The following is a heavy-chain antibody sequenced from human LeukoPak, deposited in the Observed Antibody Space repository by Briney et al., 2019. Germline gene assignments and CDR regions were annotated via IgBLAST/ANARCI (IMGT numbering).Heavy chain of an antibody. CDR1: GGSFSGYY. J-gene: IGHJ6*02. CDR2: INHSGST. Sequence: PSQTLSLTCAVYGGSFSGYYWSWIRQPPGKGLEWIGEINHSGSTNYNPSLKSRVTISVDTSKNQFSLKLSSVTAADTAVYYCARGPVTMVRGVTPSYYYYGMDVWGQGTTVTVSS. CDR3: ARGPVTMVRGVTPSYYYYGMDV. V-gene: IGHV4-34*01. D-gene: IGHD3-10*01.